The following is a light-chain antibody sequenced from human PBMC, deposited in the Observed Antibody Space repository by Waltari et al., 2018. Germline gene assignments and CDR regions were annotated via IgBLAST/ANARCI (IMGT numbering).Light chain of an antibody. CDR3: ATWDGNLTAWV. CDR2: GNH. CDR1: SSDIGSYY. J-gene: IGLJ3*02. V-gene: IGLV1-47*02. Sequence: QSVLTQPPSASGTPGQTVTIFCSGSSSDIGSYYVYWYQQLPGTAPKILIFGNHQRPWGVPDRFSASKSGTSASLAISGLRSEDEADYFCATWDGNLTAWVFGGGTKVTVL.